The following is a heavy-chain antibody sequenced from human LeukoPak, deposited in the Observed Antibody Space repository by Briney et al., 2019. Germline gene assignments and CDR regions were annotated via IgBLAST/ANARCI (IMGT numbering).Heavy chain of an antibody. V-gene: IGHV3-48*03. CDR1: GFAVRTYE. D-gene: IGHD2-21*02. Sequence: GGSLRLSCAVSGFAVRTYEMSWVRQAPGKGLEWVSYISSSGNIIQYADSVKGRFTISRDNAKNSLYLQMNSLRAKRPHIYYRPRDPRKVVVTAKRGMDVWGQGTTVTVSS. J-gene: IGHJ6*02. CDR3: PRDPRKVVVTAKRGMDV. CDR2: ISSSGNII.